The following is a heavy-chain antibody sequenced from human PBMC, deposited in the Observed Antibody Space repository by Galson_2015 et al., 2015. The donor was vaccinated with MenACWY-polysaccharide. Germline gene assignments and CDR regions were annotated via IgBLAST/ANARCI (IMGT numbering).Heavy chain of an antibody. CDR3: ARDGGIQQQLGDFDY. CDR2: ISAYNGNT. J-gene: IGHJ4*02. Sequence: SVKVSCKASGYTFTSYGISWVRQAPGQGLEWMGWISAYNGNTNYAQKLQGRVTMTTDTSTSTAYMELRSLRSDDTAVYYCARDGGIQQQLGDFDYWGQGTLVTVSS. CDR1: GYTFTSYG. V-gene: IGHV1-18*01. D-gene: IGHD6-13*01.